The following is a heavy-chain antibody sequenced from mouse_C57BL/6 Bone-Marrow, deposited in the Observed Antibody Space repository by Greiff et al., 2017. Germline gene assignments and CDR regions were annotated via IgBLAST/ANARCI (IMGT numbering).Heavy chain of an antibody. V-gene: IGHV7-3*01. D-gene: IGHD2-1*01. Sequence: EVKLMESGGGLVQPGGSLSLSCAASGFTFTDYYMSWVRQPPGKALEWLGFIRNKANGYTTEYSASVKGRFTISRDNSKSILYLQMNALRAEDSATYYCARYGKAMYYWGQGTSVTVSS. CDR1: GFTFTDYY. CDR3: ARYGKAMYY. CDR2: IRNKANGYTT. J-gene: IGHJ4*01.